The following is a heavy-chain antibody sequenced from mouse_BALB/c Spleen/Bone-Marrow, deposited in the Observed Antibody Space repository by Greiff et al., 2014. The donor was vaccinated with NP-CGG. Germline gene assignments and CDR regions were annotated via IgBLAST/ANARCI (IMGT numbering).Heavy chain of an antibody. D-gene: IGHD2-4*01. CDR1: RFNIKDTY. V-gene: IGHV14-3*02. Sequence: VQLKESGAELVKPGASVKLSCTASRFNIKDTYMHWVKQRPEQGLEWIGRIDPANGNTKYDPKFQGKATITADTSSNTAYLQLSSLTSEDTAVYYCARYDYGVYFDYWGQGTTLTVSS. J-gene: IGHJ2*01. CDR3: ARYDYGVYFDY. CDR2: IDPANGNT.